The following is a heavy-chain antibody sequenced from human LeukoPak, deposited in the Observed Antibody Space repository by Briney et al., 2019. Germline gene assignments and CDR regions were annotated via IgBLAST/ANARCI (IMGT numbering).Heavy chain of an antibody. CDR3: ARDGWRYCSGGSCYGYFQH. J-gene: IGHJ1*01. Sequence: PGGSLRLSCAASGFTFSSYSMNWVRQAPGKGLEWVSYISSSSSTIYYADSVKGRFTISRDDAKNSLYLQMNSLRAEDTAVYYCARDGWRYCSGGSCYGYFQHWGQGTLVTVSS. CDR1: GFTFSSYS. V-gene: IGHV3-48*01. CDR2: ISSSSSTI. D-gene: IGHD2-15*01.